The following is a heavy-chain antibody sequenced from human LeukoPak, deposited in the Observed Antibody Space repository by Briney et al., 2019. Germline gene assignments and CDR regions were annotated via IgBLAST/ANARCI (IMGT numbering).Heavy chain of an antibody. CDR2: MNPNSGNT. CDR3: ARIRGYYGSGSYGY. D-gene: IGHD3-10*01. Sequence: ASVKVSCKASGYTFTSYDINWVRQATGQGLEWMGWMNPNSGNTGYAQKFQGRVTMTRNTSISTAYMELSSLRSEDTAVYYCARIRGYYGSGSYGYWGQGTLVTVSS. J-gene: IGHJ4*02. V-gene: IGHV1-8*01. CDR1: GYTFTSYD.